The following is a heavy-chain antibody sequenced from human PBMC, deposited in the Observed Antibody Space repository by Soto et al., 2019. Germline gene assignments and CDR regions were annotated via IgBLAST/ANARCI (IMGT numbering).Heavy chain of an antibody. Sequence: APVEVSCKASGGTLSSYAISWVRQAPGQGLEWMGGIIPIFGTANYAQKFQGRVTITADESTSTAYMELSSLRSEDTAVYYCARVAITGHDYGDYHFDYWGQGTLVPVSS. CDR1: GGTLSSYA. CDR3: ARVAITGHDYGDYHFDY. V-gene: IGHV1-69*13. CDR2: IIPIFGTA. D-gene: IGHD4-17*01. J-gene: IGHJ4*02.